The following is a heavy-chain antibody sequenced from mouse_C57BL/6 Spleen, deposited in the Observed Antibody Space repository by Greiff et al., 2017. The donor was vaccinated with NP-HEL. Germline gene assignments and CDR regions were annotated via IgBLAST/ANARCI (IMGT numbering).Heavy chain of an antibody. Sequence: QVQLQQPGAELVRPGTSVKLSCKASGYTFTSYWMHWVKQRPGQGLEWIGVIDPSDSYTNYNQKFKGKATLTVDTSSSTAYMQLSSLTSEDSAVYYCARRHYGNYPHYWGQGTTLTVSS. CDR1: GYTFTSYW. CDR3: ARRHYGNYPHY. J-gene: IGHJ2*01. V-gene: IGHV1-59*01. CDR2: IDPSDSYT. D-gene: IGHD2-1*01.